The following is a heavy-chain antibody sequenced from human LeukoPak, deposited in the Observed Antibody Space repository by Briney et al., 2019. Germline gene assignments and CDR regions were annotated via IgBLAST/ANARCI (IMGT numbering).Heavy chain of an antibody. J-gene: IGHJ3*02. CDR2: ISGSGGST. Sequence: PGGSLRLSCAASGFTFSSYAMSWVRQAPGKGLEWVSAISGSGGSTYYADSVKGRFTISRDNAKNSLYLQMNSLRAEDTAVYYCAREYGGNGAFDIWGQGTMVTVSS. V-gene: IGHV3-23*01. CDR1: GFTFSSYA. CDR3: AREYGGNGAFDI. D-gene: IGHD4-23*01.